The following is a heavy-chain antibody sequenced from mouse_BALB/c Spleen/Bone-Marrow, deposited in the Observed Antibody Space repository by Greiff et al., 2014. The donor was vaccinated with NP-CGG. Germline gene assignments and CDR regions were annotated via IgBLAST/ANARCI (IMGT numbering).Heavy chain of an antibody. CDR1: GYDFTSYL. Sequence: VQLQQSGAEVVRPGTSVKVSCKASGYDFTSYLIEWIKQRPGQGLGWIGVINPGSGGSNYNEKFTGKATLTVDKSSSTAYMQLSSLTSDDSAVYFCARNANWLFTYWGQGTLVTVSA. D-gene: IGHD4-1*01. V-gene: IGHV1-54*01. CDR2: INPGSGGS. CDR3: ARNANWLFTY. J-gene: IGHJ3*01.